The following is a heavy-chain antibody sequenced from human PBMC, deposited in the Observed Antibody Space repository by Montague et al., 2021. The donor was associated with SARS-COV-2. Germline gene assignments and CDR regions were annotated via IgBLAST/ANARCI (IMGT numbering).Heavy chain of an antibody. CDR1: GGSISGGYCY. CDR3: ARVYTVTYYFDD. CDR2: IYPARNT. D-gene: IGHD4-17*01. Sequence: TLSLTCTVSGGSISGGYCYWICIRQPAGKELVWIVLIYPARNTNSNPSLKTRVTISVDTSQNQLSLKLSSVTAADTAVYYCARVYTVTYYFDDWGRGTLVTVSS. J-gene: IGHJ4*02. V-gene: IGHV4-61*02.